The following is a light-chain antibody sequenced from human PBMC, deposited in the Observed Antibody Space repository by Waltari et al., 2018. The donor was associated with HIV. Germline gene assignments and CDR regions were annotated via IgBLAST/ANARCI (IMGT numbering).Light chain of an antibody. V-gene: IGKV1-39*01. CDR1: HNISGF. CDR3: QQSFSGFS. CDR2: ATS. J-gene: IGKJ3*01. Sequence: IPLTQSPSSLSAYLADNVPIPCRPSHNISGFLNWYQQKPGKAPKLLVFATSSLQSGVPSRFKGSASGMDFSLTINSLHPEDFATYYCQQSFSGFSFGPGTSVD.